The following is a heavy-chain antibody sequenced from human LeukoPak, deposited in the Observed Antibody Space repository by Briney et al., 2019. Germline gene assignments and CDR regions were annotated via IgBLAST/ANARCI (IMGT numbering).Heavy chain of an antibody. D-gene: IGHD6-13*01. CDR1: EFTLISYA. CDR3: AKSRSSSWTHDAFDI. CDR2: ISGSDGNT. J-gene: IGHJ3*02. V-gene: IGHV3-23*01. Sequence: GGSLRLSCAASEFTLISYAMNWVRQAPGKGLEWVSSISGSDGNTYYADSVKGRFTISRDNSNNTLYLQMNSLGAEDTAVYYCAKSRSSSWTHDAFDIWGLGTMVAVSS.